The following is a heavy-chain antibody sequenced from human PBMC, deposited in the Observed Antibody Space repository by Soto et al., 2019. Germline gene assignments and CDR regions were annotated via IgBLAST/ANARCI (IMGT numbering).Heavy chain of an antibody. CDR3: AKIYHY. J-gene: IGHJ4*02. CDR1: GFTFSSYG. D-gene: IGHD3-3*01. V-gene: IGHV3-30*18. CDR2: ISYDGSNK. Sequence: QVQLVESGGGVVQPGRSLRLSCAASGFTFSSYGMHWVRQAPGKGLEWVAVISYDGSNKYYADSVKGRFTISRDNSKNTLYLQMNSLRAEDTAVYYCAKIYHYWGQGTLVTVSS.